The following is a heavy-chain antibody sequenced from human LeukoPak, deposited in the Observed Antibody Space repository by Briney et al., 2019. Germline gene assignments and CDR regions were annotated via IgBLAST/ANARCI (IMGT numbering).Heavy chain of an antibody. CDR2: ISTRVGST. CDR1: GFTFSSYA. Sequence: GGSLRLSCAASGFTFSSYAMSWVRQAPGKGLEWVSAISTRVGSTYYADSVKGRFTISRDNSRNTLYLQMDSLRAEDTAVYYCAKELGYCSSTSCSGGYFDYWGQGTLVTVSS. J-gene: IGHJ4*02. V-gene: IGHV3-23*01. CDR3: AKELGYCSSTSCSGGYFDY. D-gene: IGHD2-2*01.